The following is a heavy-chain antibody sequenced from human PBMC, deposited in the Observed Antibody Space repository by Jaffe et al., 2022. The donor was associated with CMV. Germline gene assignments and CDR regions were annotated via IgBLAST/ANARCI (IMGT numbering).Heavy chain of an antibody. V-gene: IGHV4-59*01. CDR2: IYYSGST. Sequence: QVQLQESGPGLVKPSETLSLTCTVSGGSISSYYWSWIRQPPGKGLEWIGYIYYSGSTNYNPSLKSRVTISVDTSKNQFSLKLSSVTAADTAVYYCARIAAAGTGYYYYYMDVWGKGTTVTVSS. D-gene: IGHD6-13*01. J-gene: IGHJ6*03. CDR3: ARIAAAGTGYYYYYMDV. CDR1: GGSISSYY.